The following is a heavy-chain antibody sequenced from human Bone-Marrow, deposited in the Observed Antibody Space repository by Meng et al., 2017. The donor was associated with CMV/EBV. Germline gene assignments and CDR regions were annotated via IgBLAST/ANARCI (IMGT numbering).Heavy chain of an antibody. V-gene: IGHV1-18*01. Sequence: ASVKVSCKASGYTFTSYGISWVRQAPGQGLEWMGWISAYNGNTNYAQKLQGRVTMTTDTSTSTAYMELRSLRSDDTAVYYCAVLRGGSGYSGSTRDRGYYYGMDVWGRGTTVTVSS. J-gene: IGHJ6*02. CDR1: GYTFTSYG. CDR3: AVLRGGSGYSGSTRDRGYYYGMDV. D-gene: IGHD3-3*01. CDR2: ISAYNGNT.